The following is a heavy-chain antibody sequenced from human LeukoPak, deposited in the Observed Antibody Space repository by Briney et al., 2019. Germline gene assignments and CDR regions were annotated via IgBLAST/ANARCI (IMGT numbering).Heavy chain of an antibody. V-gene: IGHV3-30*18. CDR2: ISYDGSNK. CDR3: AKDPPLAYSSSYFDY. J-gene: IGHJ4*02. D-gene: IGHD6-13*01. CDR1: GFTFSSYG. Sequence: GGSLRLSCAASGFTFSSYGMHWVRQAPGKGLEWVAVISYDGSNKYYADSVKGRFTISRDNSKNTLYLQMNSLRAEDTAVYYCAKDPPLAYSSSYFDYWGQRTLVTVSP.